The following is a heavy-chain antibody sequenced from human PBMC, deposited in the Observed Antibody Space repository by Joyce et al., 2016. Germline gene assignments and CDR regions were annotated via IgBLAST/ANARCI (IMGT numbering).Heavy chain of an antibody. V-gene: IGHV3-74*01. Sequence: EVKLMESGGGLVQPGGSLRLSCTASGFTFSIYWMNWVRQPPGKGPVGVSRIKDDGTTTTYADSVKGRFTISRDNDKNTVYLQLSSLRADDTAVYYCARDRFGTSSPRNYFGMDVWGQGITVTVS. J-gene: IGHJ6*02. CDR1: GFTFSIYW. CDR2: IKDDGTTT. CDR3: ARDRFGTSSPRNYFGMDV. D-gene: IGHD3-3*01.